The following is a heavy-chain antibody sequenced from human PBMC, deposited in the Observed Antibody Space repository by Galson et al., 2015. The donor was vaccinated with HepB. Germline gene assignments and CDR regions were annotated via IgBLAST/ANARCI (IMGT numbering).Heavy chain of an antibody. CDR1: GFSLSTYT. J-gene: IGHJ4*02. CDR2: IYGSGRAS. V-gene: IGHV3-23*05. Sequence: SLRLSCAASGFSLSTYTMSWVRQAPGRGLEWVSGIYGSGRASFYADSVKGRFAISKDESNNMPYLQLNSLRAEDSALYYCAKDKVPDGLWTIDYWGQGTLVIVSS. CDR3: AKDKVPDGLWTIDY. D-gene: IGHD3/OR15-3a*01.